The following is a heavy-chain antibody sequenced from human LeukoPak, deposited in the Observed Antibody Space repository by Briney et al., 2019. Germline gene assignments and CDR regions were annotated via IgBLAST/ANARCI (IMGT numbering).Heavy chain of an antibody. D-gene: IGHD6-13*01. CDR1: GLTFTNYG. V-gene: IGHV3-33*01. J-gene: IGHJ4*02. Sequence: GRSLRLSCAASGLTFTNYGMHWVRQAPVKGLEWVAVIWFDGSNKYYADSVKGRFTISRDNSNNTLYLQMNSLRAEDTAVYYCARDRGAAALDYWGQGTLVTVSS. CDR3: ARDRGAAALDY. CDR2: IWFDGSNK.